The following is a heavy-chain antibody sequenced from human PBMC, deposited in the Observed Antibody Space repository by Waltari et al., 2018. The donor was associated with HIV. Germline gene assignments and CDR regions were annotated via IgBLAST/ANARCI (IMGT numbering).Heavy chain of an antibody. J-gene: IGHJ4*02. CDR1: GGSFSDYY. CDR2: IDQRTNT. Sequence: QVQLQQWGAGLLKPSETLSLTCAVYGGSFSDYYWSWIRQPPGKGLEWIGEIDQRTNTNYNPSLKGRVTISLDTSKNQFSMKLTSVTAADTALYYCATLRSITEGPPIDSWGQGTLVTVSS. CDR3: ATLRSITEGPPIDS. V-gene: IGHV4-34*02.